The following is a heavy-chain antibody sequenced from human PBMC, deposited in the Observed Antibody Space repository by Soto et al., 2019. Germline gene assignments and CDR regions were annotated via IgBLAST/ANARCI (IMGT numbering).Heavy chain of an antibody. CDR2: IRTNTEGGAA. CDR3: TTDITVALPNGGR. J-gene: IGHJ4*02. D-gene: IGHD6-19*01. CDR1: GFDFNNAW. Sequence: EVQLVESGGGLVKPGESLRLSCAASGFDFNNAWLNWVRQAPGKGLEWVGRIRTNTEGGAADYAAPVKGRFTISRDDSISTLYLQMNSLKTEDTAVYYCTTDITVALPNGGRWGQGTLVTVSS. V-gene: IGHV3-15*07.